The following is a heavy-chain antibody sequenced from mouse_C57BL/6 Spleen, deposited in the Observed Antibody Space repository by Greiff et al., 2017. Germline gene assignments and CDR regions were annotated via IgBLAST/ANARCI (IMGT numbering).Heavy chain of an antibody. CDR2: INPSRGYN. CDR1: GYTFTSYW. Sequence: VQLQQSGAELAKPGASVKLSCKASGYTFTSYWMNWVKQRPGQGLEWIGYINPSRGYNKYNQKFKDKATLTADKSSSTAYMQLSSLTYEDSSVYYCANTLVAKDWYIDVWGTGTTVTVSS. CDR3: ANTLVAKDWYIDV. J-gene: IGHJ1*03. V-gene: IGHV1-7*01. D-gene: IGHD1-1*01.